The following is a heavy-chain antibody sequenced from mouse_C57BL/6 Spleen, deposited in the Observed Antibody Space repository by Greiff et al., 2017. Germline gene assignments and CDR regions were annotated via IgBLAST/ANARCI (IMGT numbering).Heavy chain of an antibody. Sequence: QVQLQQSGAELVKPGASVKMSCKASGYTFTSYWITWVKQRPGQGLEWIEDIYPGSGSTNYNEKFKSKATLTVDTSSSTAYMQLSSLTSEDSAVYYCARDYYGSYYAMDYWGQGTSVTVSS. J-gene: IGHJ4*01. CDR2: IYPGSGST. D-gene: IGHD1-1*01. V-gene: IGHV1-55*01. CDR1: GYTFTSYW. CDR3: ARDYYGSYYAMDY.